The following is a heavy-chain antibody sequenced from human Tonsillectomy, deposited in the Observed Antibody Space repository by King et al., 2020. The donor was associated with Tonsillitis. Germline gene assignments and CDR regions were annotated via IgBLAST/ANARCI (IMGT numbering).Heavy chain of an antibody. CDR1: GGTSSSYA. CDR2: IIPIFGTS. Sequence: QLVQSGAEVKKPGSSVKVSCKASGGTSSSYAISWVRQAPGQGLEWMGGIIPIFGTSNYAQKFQGRVTITADESTSTAYMELSSLRSEDTAVYYCARVPTEAILDYMDVWGKGTTVTVSS. V-gene: IGHV1-69*01. D-gene: IGHD3-3*01. CDR3: ARVPTEAILDYMDV. J-gene: IGHJ6*03.